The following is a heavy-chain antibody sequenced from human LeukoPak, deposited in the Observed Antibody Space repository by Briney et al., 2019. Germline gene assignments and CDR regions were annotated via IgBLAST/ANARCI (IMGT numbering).Heavy chain of an antibody. CDR2: ISGGGGGT. Sequence: GGSPRLSCAASGFTFSSYAMSWVRQAPGKGLEWVSGISGGGGGTYYADPVKGRFTISRDNSKNTVFLQMDSLRAEDTAIYYCAKVSSDWYGPLDYWGQGTLVTVSS. CDR1: GFTFSSYA. V-gene: IGHV3-23*01. J-gene: IGHJ4*02. D-gene: IGHD6-19*01. CDR3: AKVSSDWYGPLDY.